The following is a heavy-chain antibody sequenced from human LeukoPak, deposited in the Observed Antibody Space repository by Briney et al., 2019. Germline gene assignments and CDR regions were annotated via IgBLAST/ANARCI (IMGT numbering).Heavy chain of an antibody. Sequence: GGSLRHSCAASGFTFSSYSMNWVRQAPGKGLEWVSSISSSSSYIYYADSVKGRFTISRDNAKNSLYLQMNSLRAEDTAVYYCGPGVRGGFDYWGQGTLVTVSS. CDR1: GFTFSSYS. J-gene: IGHJ4*02. CDR3: GPGVRGGFDY. D-gene: IGHD2-15*01. V-gene: IGHV3-21*01. CDR2: ISSSSSYI.